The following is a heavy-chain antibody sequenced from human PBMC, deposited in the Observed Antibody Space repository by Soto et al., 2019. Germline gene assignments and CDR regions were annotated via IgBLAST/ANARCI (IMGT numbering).Heavy chain of an antibody. V-gene: IGHV4-30-4*01. CDR1: GGSISSGDYF. Sequence: SETLSLTCTVSGGSISSGDYFWSWIRQSPGKGLEWIGYISSIGSTYYNPSLKSRVSVSRDTSKNQFSLKLSSVTTTDTAVYYCARGLVIRPYYYHGMDVWGQGTTVTVSS. CDR2: ISSIGST. J-gene: IGHJ6*02. CDR3: ARGLVIRPYYYHGMDV. D-gene: IGHD3-9*01.